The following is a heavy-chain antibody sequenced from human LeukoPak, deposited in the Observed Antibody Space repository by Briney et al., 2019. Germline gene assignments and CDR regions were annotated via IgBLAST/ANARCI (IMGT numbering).Heavy chain of an antibody. D-gene: IGHD2-15*01. Sequence: GGSLRLSCAASGVTFSSYGMHWVRQAPGKGLEWVALISSDGNDKLYGDSVKGRFTISRDDSKSTLYLQMNSLRAEDTAVYYCAMVDHYYYYMDVWGKGTTVTVSS. V-gene: IGHV3-30*03. J-gene: IGHJ6*03. CDR2: ISSDGNDK. CDR3: AMVDHYYYYMDV. CDR1: GVTFSSYG.